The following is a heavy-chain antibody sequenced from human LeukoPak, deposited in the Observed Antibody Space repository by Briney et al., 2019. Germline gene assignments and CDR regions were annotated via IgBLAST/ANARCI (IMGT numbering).Heavy chain of an antibody. CDR1: GFTFSKYL. J-gene: IGHJ4*02. CDR3: ATKQWLAPPPDS. V-gene: IGHV3-74*01. Sequence: TGGSLRLSCAASGFTFSKYLMLWVRQAPGKGLESVSRINTDGTVTTYADSVKGRFTVSRDNADNTMFLQMSSARDEDTAVYYCATKQWLAPPPDSWGQGTPVTVSS. CDR2: INTDGTVT. D-gene: IGHD6-19*01.